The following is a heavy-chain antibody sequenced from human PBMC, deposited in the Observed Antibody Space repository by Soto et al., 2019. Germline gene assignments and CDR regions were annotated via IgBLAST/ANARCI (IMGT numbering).Heavy chain of an antibody. CDR3: ARDVSSSWYYFDY. J-gene: IGHJ4*02. Sequence: GGSLRLSCAASGFTFSSYSMNWVRQAPGKGLEWVSYISSSSSTIYYADSVKGRFTISRDNAKNSLYLQMNSLRAEGTAVYYCARDVSSSWYYFDYWGQGSLVTVSS. CDR2: ISSSSSTI. CDR1: GFTFSSYS. D-gene: IGHD6-13*01. V-gene: IGHV3-48*04.